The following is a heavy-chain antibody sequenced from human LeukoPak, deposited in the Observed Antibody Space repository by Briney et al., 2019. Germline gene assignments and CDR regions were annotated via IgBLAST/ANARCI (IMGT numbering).Heavy chain of an antibody. D-gene: IGHD3-22*01. CDR3: ARDSSGYYSNYYYYYMDV. CDR2: IYSGGST. Sequence: GGSLRLSCAASGFTVSSNYMSWVRQAPGKGLEWVSVIYSGGSTYYADSVKGRFTISRDNSKNTLYLQMNSLRAEDTAVYYCARDSSGYYSNYYYYYMDVWGKGTTVTISS. CDR1: GFTVSSNY. J-gene: IGHJ6*03. V-gene: IGHV3-66*01.